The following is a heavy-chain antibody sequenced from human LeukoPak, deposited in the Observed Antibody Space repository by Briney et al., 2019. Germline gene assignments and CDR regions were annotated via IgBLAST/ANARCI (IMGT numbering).Heavy chain of an antibody. CDR3: ARGKGYSSGWYFDY. D-gene: IGHD6-19*01. CDR2: IDTSGCT. Sequence: SGNLSLTCTGSGDTISGYYWSGIRQPAGKGLEWIGRIDTSGCTKYNRSLKSRVTMSVDTSKSQFSLKLSSVIAADTAVYYCARGKGYSSGWYFDYWGQGTLVTVSS. V-gene: IGHV4-4*07. J-gene: IGHJ4*02. CDR1: GDTISGYY.